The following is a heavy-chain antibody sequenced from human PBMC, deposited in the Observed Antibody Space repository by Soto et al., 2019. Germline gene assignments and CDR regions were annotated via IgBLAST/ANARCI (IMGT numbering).Heavy chain of an antibody. J-gene: IGHJ6*02. D-gene: IGHD2-2*01. CDR1: GFTFSSYG. Sequence: GGSLRLSCAASGFTFSSYGMHWVRQAPGKGLEWVAVIWYDGSNKYYADSVKGRFTISRDNSKNTLYLQMNSLGAEDTAVYYCARDPAHWYQLLPYNYYYGMDVWGQGTTVTVSS. CDR3: ARDPAHWYQLLPYNYYYGMDV. V-gene: IGHV3-33*01. CDR2: IWYDGSNK.